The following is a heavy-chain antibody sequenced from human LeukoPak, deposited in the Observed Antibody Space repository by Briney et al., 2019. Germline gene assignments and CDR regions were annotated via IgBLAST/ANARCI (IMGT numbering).Heavy chain of an antibody. CDR2: IYPGDSDT. Sequence: GEPLKISCKGSGYSFTSYWIGWVRQMLGKGLEWMGIIYPGDSDTRYSPSFQGQVTISADNSISTAYLQWSSLKASDTAMYYCARRYCSSTSCYIPFAFDIWGQGTMVTVSS. CDR1: GYSFTSYW. J-gene: IGHJ3*02. D-gene: IGHD2-2*02. CDR3: ARRYCSSTSCYIPFAFDI. V-gene: IGHV5-51*01.